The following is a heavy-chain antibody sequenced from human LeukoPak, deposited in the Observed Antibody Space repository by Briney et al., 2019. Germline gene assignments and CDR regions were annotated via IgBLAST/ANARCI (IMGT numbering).Heavy chain of an antibody. Sequence: PSETLSLTCTVSGGSISSYYWSWIRQPAGKGLEWIGRIYTSGSTNYNPSLKSRVTMSVDTSKNQFSLKLSSVTAADTAVYYCAREPSYGDYVRGAFDIWGQGTMVTVSS. J-gene: IGHJ3*02. CDR1: GGSISSYY. CDR2: IYTSGST. CDR3: AREPSYGDYVRGAFDI. D-gene: IGHD4-17*01. V-gene: IGHV4-4*07.